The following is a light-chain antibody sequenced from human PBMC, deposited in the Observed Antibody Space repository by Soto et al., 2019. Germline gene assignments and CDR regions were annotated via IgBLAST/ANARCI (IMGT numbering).Light chain of an antibody. CDR2: GAS. V-gene: IGKV3-20*01. Sequence: IGLTQSPGTLFLSPGERATLSCRASQRCXSGYLAWYQQKAGQAPRLPXDGASSRATGIPDKCSGSGSGTDFSLTISRLEPEDFAVYYCQQYGSSFRTFGQGTKVDIK. CDR1: QRCXSGY. J-gene: IGKJ1*01. CDR3: QQYGSSFRT.